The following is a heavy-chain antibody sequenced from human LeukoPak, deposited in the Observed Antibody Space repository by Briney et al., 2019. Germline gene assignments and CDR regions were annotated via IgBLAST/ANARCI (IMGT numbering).Heavy chain of an antibody. CDR1: GFTFSSYP. J-gene: IGHJ4*02. V-gene: IGHV3-23*01. Sequence: GGSLRLSCVVSGFTFSSYPMSWVRQAPGKGLEWVSVISESGDVTHYADSMKGRFTISRDNTKITLNLQMNGLRDEDTAIYYCARDSSHYLGSSDYRGQGALVTVSS. CDR3: ARDSSHYLGSSDY. CDR2: ISESGDVT. D-gene: IGHD6-6*01.